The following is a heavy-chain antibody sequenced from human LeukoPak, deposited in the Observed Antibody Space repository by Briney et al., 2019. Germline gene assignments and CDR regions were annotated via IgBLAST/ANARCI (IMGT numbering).Heavy chain of an antibody. CDR3: ATRKDDYGGSDFDY. CDR1: GYTFTDYY. V-gene: IGHV1-69-2*01. CDR2: VDPEDGET. J-gene: IGHJ4*02. D-gene: IGHD4-23*01. Sequence: GASVRVSCKASGYTFTDYYMHWVQQAPGKGLEWMGRVDPEDGETIYAEKFQGRVTITADTSTDTAYMELSSLRSEDTAVYYCATRKDDYGGSDFDYWGQGTLVTVSS.